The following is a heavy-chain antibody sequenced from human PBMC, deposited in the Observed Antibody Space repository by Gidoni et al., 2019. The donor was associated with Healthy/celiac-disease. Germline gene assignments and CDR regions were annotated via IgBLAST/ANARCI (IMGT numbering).Heavy chain of an antibody. CDR1: GFTFSSYA. D-gene: IGHD2-2*01. CDR2: ISGSGVST. Sequence: EVQLLESGGGLVQLGGSLRLSCAASGFTFSSYAMSWVRQAPGKGLEWVSAISGSGVSTYYEDSVKGRFTISRDNSKNTLYLQMNSLRAEDTALYYCAKYVVVVPAATAFDIWGQGTMVTVSS. V-gene: IGHV3-23*01. J-gene: IGHJ3*02. CDR3: AKYVVVVPAATAFDI.